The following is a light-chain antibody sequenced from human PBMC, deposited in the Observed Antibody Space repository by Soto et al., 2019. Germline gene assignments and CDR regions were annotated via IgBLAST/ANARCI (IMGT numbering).Light chain of an antibody. J-gene: IGLJ3*02. V-gene: IGLV3-21*02. CDR2: DDS. CDR1: NIGSKS. Sequence: SYELTQPPSVSVAPGQTARITCGGNNIGSKSVHCYQQKPGQAPVLVVYDDSDRPSGIPERFSGSNSGNTATLTISRVEAGDEAEADCQGWDSSSAPRVFGGGTKLTVL. CDR3: QGWDSSSAPRV.